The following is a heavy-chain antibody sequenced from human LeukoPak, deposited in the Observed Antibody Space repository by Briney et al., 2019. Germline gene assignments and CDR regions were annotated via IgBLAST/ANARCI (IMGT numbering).Heavy chain of an antibody. J-gene: IGHJ5*02. CDR2: ISSSGSTI. Sequence: GGSLRLSCAASRFTFSSYQMNWVRQAPGKGLEWVSYISSSGSTIYYADSVKGRFTISRDNAQTSLYLQMNSLRAEDTAVYYCARASDPWLQLTWGQGTLVTVSS. CDR3: ARASDPWLQLT. D-gene: IGHD5-24*01. CDR1: RFTFSSYQ. V-gene: IGHV3-48*03.